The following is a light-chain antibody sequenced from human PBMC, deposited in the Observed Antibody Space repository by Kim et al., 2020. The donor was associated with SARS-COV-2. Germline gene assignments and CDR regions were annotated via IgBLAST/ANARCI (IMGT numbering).Light chain of an antibody. J-gene: IGKJ5*01. CDR3: QKYNDAPVT. V-gene: IGKV1-27*01. CDR1: QAIGNY. Sequence: ASVGDTVTITCRASQAIGNYLAWYQQRPGKVPKLLIYRASTLQSGIPSRFSGSGSGTDFTLTISSLQAEDIATYYCQKYNDAPVTFGQGTRLEIK. CDR2: RAS.